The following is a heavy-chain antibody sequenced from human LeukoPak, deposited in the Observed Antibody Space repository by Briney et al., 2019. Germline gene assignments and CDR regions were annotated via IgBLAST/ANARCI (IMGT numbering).Heavy chain of an antibody. J-gene: IGHJ4*02. CDR2: RKAGNGNT. CDR1: GYTFTSYA. V-gene: IGHV1-3*02. CDR3: ATRPSRSSIAAAGTGFDY. Sequence: ASVKVSCQAFGYTFTSYAMHWVRQAPGQRLEWMGWRKAGNGNTKYSQEFQGRVTITRDTSASTGYLELSSLRSEDMAVYYCATRPSRSSIAAAGTGFDYWGQGTLVTVSS. D-gene: IGHD6-13*01.